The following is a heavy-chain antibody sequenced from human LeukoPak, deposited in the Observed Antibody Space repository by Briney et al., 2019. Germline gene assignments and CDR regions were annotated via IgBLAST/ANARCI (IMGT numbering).Heavy chain of an antibody. CDR2: IYYSGST. J-gene: IGHJ3*01. CDR3: ARHRDSSGFKYAFDA. CDR1: GGSISSYY. V-gene: IGHV4-59*12. D-gene: IGHD3-22*01. Sequence: KSSETLSLTCTVSGGSISSYYWSWIRQPPGKGLEWIGYIYYSGSTNYNPSLKSRVTISVDTSKNQFSLQVNSVTAADTAVYYCARHRDSSGFKYAFDAWGQGKMVTVSS.